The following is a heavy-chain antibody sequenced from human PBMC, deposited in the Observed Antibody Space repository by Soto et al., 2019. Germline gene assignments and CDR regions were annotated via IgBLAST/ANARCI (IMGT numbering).Heavy chain of an antibody. J-gene: IGHJ4*02. Sequence: SVKVSCKASGYTFTSYAISWVRQAPGQGLEWMGGIIPIFGTANYAQKFQGRVTITADESTSTAYMELSSLRSEDTAVYYCARVRSPYDSSGYYFDYWGQGTLVTVSS. CDR2: IIPIFGTA. V-gene: IGHV1-69*13. CDR1: GYTFTSYA. CDR3: ARVRSPYDSSGYYFDY. D-gene: IGHD3-22*01.